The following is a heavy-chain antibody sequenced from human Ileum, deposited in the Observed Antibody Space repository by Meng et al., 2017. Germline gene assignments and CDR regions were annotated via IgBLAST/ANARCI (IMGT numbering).Heavy chain of an antibody. CDR1: GCSISSSNW. V-gene: IGHV4-4*02. J-gene: IGHJ4*02. Sequence: QVQLQVRCPGLVGPSGLLSLTCAVSGCSISSSNWWSWVRQPPGKGLEWIAEMNLGGGPNYNPSLKSRVTMSVDKSNDHLSLQLTSVTAADTAVYYCAHIFDSWGQGTLVTVSS. CDR3: AHIFDS. CDR2: MNLGGGP.